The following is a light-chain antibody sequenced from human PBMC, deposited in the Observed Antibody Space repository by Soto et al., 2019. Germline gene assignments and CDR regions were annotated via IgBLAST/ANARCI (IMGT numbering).Light chain of an antibody. CDR3: SSYAGSNTYV. V-gene: IGLV2-8*01. J-gene: IGLJ1*01. CDR1: SSDVGGYNF. Sequence: QSALAQPPSASGSPGQSVAISCTGTSSDVGGYNFVSWYQQHPGKGPKLMIYEVSKRPSGVPDRFSGSKSGNTASLTVSGLQAEDEADYYCSSYAGSNTYVFGTGTKV. CDR2: EVS.